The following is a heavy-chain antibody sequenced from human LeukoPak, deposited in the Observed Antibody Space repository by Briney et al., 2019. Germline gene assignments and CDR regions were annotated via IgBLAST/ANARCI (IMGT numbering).Heavy chain of an antibody. CDR2: IYNSGST. J-gene: IGHJ5*02. CDR3: ARVQSRLSWFDP. CDR1: GGSVSSYY. V-gene: IGHV4-59*02. Sequence: PSETLSLTCTVSGGSVSSYYWNWIRQPPGKGLEWIGYIYNSGSTNYNPSLKSRVTISVDTSKNQFSLKLSSVTAADTAVYYCARVQSRLSWFDPWGQGTLVTVSS.